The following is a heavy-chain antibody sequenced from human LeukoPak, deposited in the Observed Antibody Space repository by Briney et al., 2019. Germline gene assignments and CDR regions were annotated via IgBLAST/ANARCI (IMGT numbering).Heavy chain of an antibody. CDR2: INHSGST. Sequence: TSETLSLTCAVYGGSFSGYYWSWIRQPPGKGLEWIGAINHSGSTNYNPSLKSRVTMSVDTSKNQFSLKLSSVTAADTAVYYCARQYSSKFDYWGQGIMVTVSS. CDR3: ARQYSSKFDY. CDR1: GGSFSGYY. V-gene: IGHV4-34*01. D-gene: IGHD6-13*01. J-gene: IGHJ4*02.